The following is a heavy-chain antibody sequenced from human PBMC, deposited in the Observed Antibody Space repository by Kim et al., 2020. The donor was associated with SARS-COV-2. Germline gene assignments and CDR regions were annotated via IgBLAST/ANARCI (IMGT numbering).Heavy chain of an antibody. Sequence: SVKVSCKASGGTFSSYAISWVRQAPGQGLEWMGGIIPIFGTANYAQKFQGRVTITADESTSTAYMELSSLRSEDTAVYYCARAGPNFDWLGYYFDYWGQGTLVTVSS. J-gene: IGHJ4*02. CDR2: IIPIFGTA. V-gene: IGHV1-69*13. D-gene: IGHD3-9*01. CDR3: ARAGPNFDWLGYYFDY. CDR1: GGTFSSYA.